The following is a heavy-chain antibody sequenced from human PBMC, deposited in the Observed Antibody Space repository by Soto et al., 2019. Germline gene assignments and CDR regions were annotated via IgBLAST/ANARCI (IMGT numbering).Heavy chain of an antibody. V-gene: IGHV1-2*04. Sequence: ASVKVSCKASGYTFTGYYMHWVRQAPGQGLEWMGWINPNSGGTNYAQKFQGWVTMTRDTSISTAYMELSRLRSDDTAVYYCARGGSSWYQNWFDPWGQGTLVTVSS. CDR3: ARGGSSWYQNWFDP. CDR2: INPNSGGT. D-gene: IGHD6-13*01. CDR1: GYTFTGYY. J-gene: IGHJ5*02.